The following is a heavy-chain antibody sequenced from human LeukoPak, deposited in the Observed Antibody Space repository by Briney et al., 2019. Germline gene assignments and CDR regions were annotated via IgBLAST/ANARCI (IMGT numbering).Heavy chain of an antibody. CDR2: IWYDGSNA. CDR1: GFSFSTYS. V-gene: IGHV3-33*01. D-gene: IGHD5-18*01. Sequence: PGRSLRLSCAASGFSFSTYSMHWVRQAPGKGLEWVAVIWYDGSNAYYADSVKGRFTISRDNSKNTLYLQMNSLRAEDTAVYYCARDRWAPRAMADYWGQGTLVTVSS. J-gene: IGHJ4*02. CDR3: ARDRWAPRAMADY.